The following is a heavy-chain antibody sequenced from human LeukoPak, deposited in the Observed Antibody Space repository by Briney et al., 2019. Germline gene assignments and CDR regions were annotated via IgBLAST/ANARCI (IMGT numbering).Heavy chain of an antibody. V-gene: IGHV3-30*18. J-gene: IGHJ4*02. D-gene: IGHD3-10*01. CDR3: AKDIGDIWFGELFGY. CDR1: GFTFSSYV. Sequence: GRSLRLSCAASGFTFSSYVMHWVRQAPGKGLEWVAVISYDGSNKYYADSVKGRFTISRDNSKNTLYLQMNSLRAEDTAVYYCAKDIGDIWFGELFGYWGQGTLVTVSS. CDR2: ISYDGSNK.